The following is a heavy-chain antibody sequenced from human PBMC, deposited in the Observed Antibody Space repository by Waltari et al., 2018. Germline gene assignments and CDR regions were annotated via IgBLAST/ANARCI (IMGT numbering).Heavy chain of an antibody. J-gene: IGHJ4*02. CDR1: GGSISSGSYY. D-gene: IGHD3-10*01. CDR2: IYTSGST. V-gene: IGHV4-61*02. CDR3: ARGSLDGSGSYYNGASSFDY. Sequence: QVQLQESGPGLVKPSQTLSLTCTVSGGSISSGSYYWSWIRQPAGKGLEWIGRIYTSGSTNYNPSRKSRVTISVDTSKNQFSLKLSSVTAADTAVYYCARGSLDGSGSYYNGASSFDYWGQGTLVTVSS.